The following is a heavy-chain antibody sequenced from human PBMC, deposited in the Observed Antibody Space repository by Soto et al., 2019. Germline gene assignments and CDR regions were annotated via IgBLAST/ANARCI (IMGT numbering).Heavy chain of an antibody. V-gene: IGHV3-30*03. CDR1: GFTFSSYG. Sequence: PGGSLRLSCAASGFTFSSYGMHWVRQAPGKGLEWVAVISYDGSNKYYADSVKGRFTISRDNSKNTLYLQMNSLRAEDTAVYYCARDTGTTGPAAYYYYGMDVWGQGTTVTVSS. CDR3: ARDTGTTGPAAYYYYGMDV. J-gene: IGHJ6*02. D-gene: IGHD1-1*01. CDR2: ISYDGSNK.